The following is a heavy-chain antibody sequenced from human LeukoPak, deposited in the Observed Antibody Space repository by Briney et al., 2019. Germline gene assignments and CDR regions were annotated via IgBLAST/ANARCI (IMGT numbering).Heavy chain of an antibody. Sequence: ASVKVSCKASGGTFSSYAISWVRQAPGQRLEWMGRIIPIFGTANYAQKFQGRVTITTDESTSTAYMELSSLRSEDTAVYYCARTSGGVKPWKSLDYWGQGTLVTVSS. CDR3: ARTSGGVKPWKSLDY. J-gene: IGHJ4*02. D-gene: IGHD1-1*01. CDR1: GGTFSSYA. CDR2: IIPIFGTA. V-gene: IGHV1-69*05.